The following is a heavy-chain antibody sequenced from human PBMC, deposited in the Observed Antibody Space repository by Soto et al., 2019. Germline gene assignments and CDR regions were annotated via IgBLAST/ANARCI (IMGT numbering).Heavy chain of an antibody. CDR1: GFTFSSCA. Sequence: QVQLVESGGGVVQPGRSLRLSCAASGFTFSSCAMHWVRQAPGKGLEWVAVISYDGSNKYYADSVKGRFTISRDNSKNTLYLQMNSLRAEDTAVYYCARAINWNDADGPIDYWGQGTLVTVSS. J-gene: IGHJ4*02. CDR3: ARAINWNDADGPIDY. CDR2: ISYDGSNK. V-gene: IGHV3-30-3*01. D-gene: IGHD1-1*01.